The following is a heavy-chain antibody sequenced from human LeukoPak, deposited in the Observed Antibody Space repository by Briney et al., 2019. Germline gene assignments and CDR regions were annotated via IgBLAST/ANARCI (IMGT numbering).Heavy chain of an antibody. CDR3: ARSVGTSNLYYYYGMDV. J-gene: IGHJ6*02. D-gene: IGHD1-1*01. Sequence: SETLSLTCTVSGGSISSSSYYWGWIRQPPGKGLEWIGSIYYSGSTYYNPSLKSRVTISVDTSKNQFSLKLSSVTAADTAAYYCARSVGTSNLYYYYGMDVWGQGTTVTVSS. CDR2: IYYSGST. CDR1: GGSISSSSYY. V-gene: IGHV4-39*01.